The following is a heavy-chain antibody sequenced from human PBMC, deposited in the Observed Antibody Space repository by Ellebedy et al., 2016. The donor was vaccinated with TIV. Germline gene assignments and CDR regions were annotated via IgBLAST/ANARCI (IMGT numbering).Heavy chain of an antibody. Sequence: GGSLRLXXAASGFTLSNYDMHWVRQVAGKGLEWVSAIAIAGDTFYSDSVRGRFTISRDNANNSLYLQMDGLRPEDTAVYYCARGIYVNNWYYYDYWGQGILVTVSS. CDR1: GFTLSNYD. CDR3: ARGIYVNNWYYYDY. CDR2: IAIAGDT. D-gene: IGHD5-24*01. V-gene: IGHV3-13*01. J-gene: IGHJ4*02.